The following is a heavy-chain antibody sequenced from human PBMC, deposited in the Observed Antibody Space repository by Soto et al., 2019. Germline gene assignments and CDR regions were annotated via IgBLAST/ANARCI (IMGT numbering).Heavy chain of an antibody. J-gene: IGHJ4*02. V-gene: IGHV5-51*01. CDR3: ARGGVSTRTFDY. CDR1: GYNFAGYW. CDR2: IYPSDSDT. Sequence: GESLKISCKGSGYNFAGYWIAWVRQMPGKGLELMGIIYPSDSDTRYRPSFQGQVTISADKSVSSAYLQWSSLRASGTAMYYCARGGVSTRTFDYWGQGTPVTVSS. D-gene: IGHD3-3*01.